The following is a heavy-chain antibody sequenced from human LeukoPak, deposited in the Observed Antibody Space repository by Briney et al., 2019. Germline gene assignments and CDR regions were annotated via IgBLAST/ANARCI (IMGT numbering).Heavy chain of an antibody. J-gene: IGHJ4*02. D-gene: IGHD6-13*01. CDR3: ATSSSSWPYFDY. CDR2: ISYDGSNK. CDR1: GFTFSSYG. Sequence: GSLRLSCAASGFTFSSYGMHWVRQAPGKGLEWVAVISYDGSNKYYADSVKGRFTISRDNSKNTLYLQMNSLRAEDTAVYYCATSSSSWPYFDYWGQGTLVTVSS. V-gene: IGHV3-30*03.